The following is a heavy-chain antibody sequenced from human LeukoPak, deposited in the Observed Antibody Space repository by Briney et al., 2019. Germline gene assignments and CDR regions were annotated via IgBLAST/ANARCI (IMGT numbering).Heavy chain of an antibody. D-gene: IGHD4-23*01. V-gene: IGHV3-7*01. CDR3: AKSWGGNSQDYFYYYMDV. J-gene: IGHJ6*03. Sequence: GGSLRLSCAASGFIFTDYWMYWVRRAPGRGLAWVANIKEDGSEKNYVDSVKGRFTISRDNAKNSVYLQMNSLRVEDTAVYYCAKSWGGNSQDYFYYYMDVWGKGTTVTVSS. CDR2: IKEDGSEK. CDR1: GFIFTDYW.